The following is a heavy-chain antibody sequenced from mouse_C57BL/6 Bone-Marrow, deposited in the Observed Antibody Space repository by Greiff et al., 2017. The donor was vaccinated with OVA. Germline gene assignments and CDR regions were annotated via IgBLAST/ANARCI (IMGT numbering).Heavy chain of an antibody. Sequence: EVKLEESGAELVRPGASVKLSCTASGFNIKDDYMHWVKQRPEQGLEWIGWIDPENGDTEYASKFQGKATITADTSSNTAYLQLSSLTSEDTAVYYCTTNYGNYWGQGTTLTVSS. J-gene: IGHJ2*01. CDR3: TTNYGNY. CDR2: IDPENGDT. CDR1: GFNIKDDY. V-gene: IGHV14-4*01. D-gene: IGHD1-1*01.